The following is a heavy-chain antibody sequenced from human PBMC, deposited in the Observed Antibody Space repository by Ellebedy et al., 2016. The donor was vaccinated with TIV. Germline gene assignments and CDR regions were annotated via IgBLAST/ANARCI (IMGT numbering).Heavy chain of an antibody. CDR1: GFTFSSNS. CDR3: ARGSYNSGVLGY. D-gene: IGHD1-26*01. V-gene: IGHV3-21*04. Sequence: GESLKISCAASGFTFSSNSMNWVRQAPGKGLEWVSTISATSSVIYYANSVKGRFTISRDNAKDSLHLQMNSLRAEDTAVYYCARGSYNSGVLGYWGQGTLVTVSS. CDR2: ISATSSVI. J-gene: IGHJ4*02.